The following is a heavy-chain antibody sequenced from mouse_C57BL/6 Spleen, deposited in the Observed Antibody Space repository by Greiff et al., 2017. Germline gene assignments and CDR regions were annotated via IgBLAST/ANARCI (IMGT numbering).Heavy chain of an antibody. V-gene: IGHV1-53*01. J-gene: IGHJ2*01. D-gene: IGHD1-1*01. CDR3: ARSGYYGSGDYFDY. Sequence: QVQLQQSGTELVRPGASVKLSCKASGYTFTSYWMHWVKQRPGQGLEWIGNINPSNGGTNYNEKFKRKATLTVDKSSSTAYMQLSSLTSEDSAVFYGARSGYYGSGDYFDYWGQGTTLTVSS. CDR2: INPSNGGT. CDR1: GYTFTSYW.